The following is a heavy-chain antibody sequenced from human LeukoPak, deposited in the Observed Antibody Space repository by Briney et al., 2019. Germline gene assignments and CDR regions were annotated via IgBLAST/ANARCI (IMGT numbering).Heavy chain of an antibody. D-gene: IGHD4/OR15-4a*01. CDR3: AREFTPTSLTRSSYYFDY. CDR2: ISSSSTYI. CDR1: GFTFSSYS. J-gene: IGHJ4*02. V-gene: IGHV3-21*01. Sequence: TPGGSLRLPCAASGFTFSSYSMNWVRRAPGKGLEWVSSISSSSTYIYYADSVKGRFTISRDNAKNSLYLQMNSLRAEDTAVYYCAREFTPTSLTRSSYYFDYWGQGTLVTVSS.